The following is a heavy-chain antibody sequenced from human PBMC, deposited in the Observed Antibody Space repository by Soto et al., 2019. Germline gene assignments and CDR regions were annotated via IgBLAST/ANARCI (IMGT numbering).Heavy chain of an antibody. CDR1: VDFA. V-gene: IGHV3-49*03. D-gene: IGHD3-10*01. J-gene: IGHJ6*02. CDR2: IRSKAYGGTT. Sequence: VDFAGRRFIKKKRKGLEWVGFIRSKAYGGTTEYAASVKGRFTISRDDSKSIAYLQMNSLKTEDTAVYYCTRDGDRGYYYYGMDVWGQGTTVSVSS. CDR3: TRDGDRGYYYYGMDV.